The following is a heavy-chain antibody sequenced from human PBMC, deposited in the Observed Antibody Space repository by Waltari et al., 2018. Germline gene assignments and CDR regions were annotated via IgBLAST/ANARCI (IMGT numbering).Heavy chain of an antibody. CDR3: ASPYSGYDGALDY. CDR2: ISYEGSNK. CDR1: GFTFSSYA. Sequence: QVQLVEYGGGVVQPGRSLRLSCSASGFTFSSYAMPWVRQAPGKGGEWVAVISYEGSNKYYADSVKGRCTISRDNSKNTLYLQMNSLRAEDTAVYYCASPYSGYDGALDYWGQGTLVTVSS. V-gene: IGHV3-30-3*01. D-gene: IGHD5-12*01. J-gene: IGHJ4*02.